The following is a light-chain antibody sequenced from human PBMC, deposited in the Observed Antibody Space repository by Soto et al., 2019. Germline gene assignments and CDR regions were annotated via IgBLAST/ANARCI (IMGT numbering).Light chain of an antibody. J-gene: IGKJ3*01. V-gene: IGKV3-11*01. CDR1: QGISSL. CDR2: AAS. CDR3: QQRSNWPPA. Sequence: EIVLTQSPATLSVSPGERATLFCRASQGISSLLAWYQQKPGQAPRLLIYAASTRAAGIPDRFSGSGSGTDFTLTISSLEPEDFAVYYCQQRSNWPPAFGPGTKVDIK.